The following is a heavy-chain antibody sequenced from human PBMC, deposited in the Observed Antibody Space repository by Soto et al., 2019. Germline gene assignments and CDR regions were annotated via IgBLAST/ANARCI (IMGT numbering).Heavy chain of an antibody. CDR3: ARDDSSSSGNFYYGMDV. D-gene: IGHD6-6*01. J-gene: IGHJ6*02. CDR2: ISTYNGNT. Sequence: ASVKVSCKASGYTFTSYGISWVRQAPGQGLEWMGWISTYNGNTDYPQKLQGRVTMTTDTSTSTAYMELRSLRSDDTAVYYCARDDSSSSGNFYYGMDVWGQGTTVTVSS. CDR1: GYTFTSYG. V-gene: IGHV1-18*01.